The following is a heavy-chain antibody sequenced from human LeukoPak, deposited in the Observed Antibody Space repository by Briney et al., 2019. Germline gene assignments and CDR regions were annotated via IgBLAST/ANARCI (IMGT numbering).Heavy chain of an antibody. J-gene: IGHJ4*02. V-gene: IGHV3-23*01. D-gene: IGHD5-24*01. Sequence: GGSLRLSCAVSGFTFSSYAMNWVRQAPGKGLQWVSGISASGGSTYNADSVKGRFTVSRDNSKSMLYLQMNSLRAEDTAVYYCARGAARMVEMGSIISFHYWGQGTLVTVSS. CDR2: ISASGGST. CDR1: GFTFSSYA. CDR3: ARGAARMVEMGSIISFHY.